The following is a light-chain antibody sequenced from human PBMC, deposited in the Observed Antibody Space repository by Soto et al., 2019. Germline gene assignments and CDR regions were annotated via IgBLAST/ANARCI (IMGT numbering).Light chain of an antibody. V-gene: IGKV3-15*01. CDR3: QQDNNWPT. Sequence: EIVMTQSPATLSVSPGERATLSCRASQSVRSNLAWYQQKPGQAPRLLIYGASTRATGIPAKFSGSGSGTEFTLTLSSLQSEDFAVYYCQQDNNWPTFGPGTKVDIK. J-gene: IGKJ3*01. CDR2: GAS. CDR1: QSVRSN.